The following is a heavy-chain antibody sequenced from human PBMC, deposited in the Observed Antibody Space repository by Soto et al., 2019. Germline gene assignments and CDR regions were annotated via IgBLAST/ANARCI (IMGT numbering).Heavy chain of an antibody. CDR3: ARVSGEYYDFWSGYTVRGYFDY. J-gene: IGHJ4*02. V-gene: IGHV4-59*01. CDR1: GGSISSYY. D-gene: IGHD3-3*01. CDR2: IYYSGST. Sequence: SSETLSLTCTVSGGSISSYYWSWIRQPPGKGLEWIGYIYYSGSTNYSPSLKSRVTISVDTSKNQFSLKLSSVTAADTAVYYCARVSGEYYDFWSGYTVRGYFDYWGQGTLVTVSS.